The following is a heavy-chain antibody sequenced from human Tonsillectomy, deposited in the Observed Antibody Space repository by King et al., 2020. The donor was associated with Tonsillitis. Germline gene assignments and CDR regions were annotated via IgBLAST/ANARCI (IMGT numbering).Heavy chain of an antibody. J-gene: IGHJ4*02. Sequence: DVQLVESGGGLVQPGGSLRLACEAAGFMFRSYGMSWVRQAPGKGLEWVSSISGGGAATYYADSVKGRFTISTDNSKDIVYLQMNSRRVDDTAEYFCAKAQGAGTRYFDSWGQGALVIVSS. D-gene: IGHD3-10*01. CDR3: AKAQGAGTRYFDS. V-gene: IGHV3-23*04. CDR2: ISGGGAAT. CDR1: GFMFRSYG.